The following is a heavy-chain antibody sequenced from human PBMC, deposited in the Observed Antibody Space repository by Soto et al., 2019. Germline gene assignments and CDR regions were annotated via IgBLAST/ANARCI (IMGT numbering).Heavy chain of an antibody. Sequence: SQTLSLTCTVSGGSISSGSYYWGWIRQPPGKGLEWIGNIYYSGSTYYNPSLKSRVTISVDTSKNQFSLKLSSVTAADTAVYYCARVQGGYCSSTSCFRYFDYWGQGTLVTVSS. D-gene: IGHD2-2*01. CDR3: ARVQGGYCSSTSCFRYFDY. V-gene: IGHV4-31*03. CDR1: GGSISSGSYY. CDR2: IYYSGST. J-gene: IGHJ4*02.